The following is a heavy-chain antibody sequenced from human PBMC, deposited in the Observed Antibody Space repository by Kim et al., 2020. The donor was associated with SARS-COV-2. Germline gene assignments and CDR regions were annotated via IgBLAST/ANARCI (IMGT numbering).Heavy chain of an antibody. CDR1: GYTFTSYY. D-gene: IGHD1-20*01. CDR3: ARGSITGKRVDAFDI. CDR2: INPSDGDT. V-gene: IGHV1-46*01. J-gene: IGHJ3*02. Sequence: ASVKVSCKASGYTFTSYYMHWVRQAPGQGLEWMGIINPSDGDTSYAQKFQGRVTMTRDTSTSTVYMELSSLRSEDTAVYYCARGSITGKRVDAFDIWGQGTMVTVSS.